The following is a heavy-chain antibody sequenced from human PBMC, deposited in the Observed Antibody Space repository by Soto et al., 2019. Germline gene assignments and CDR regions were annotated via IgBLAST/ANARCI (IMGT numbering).Heavy chain of an antibody. CDR1: GFTFRSCA. Sequence: HPGGSLRLSCAASGFTFRSCAMSWVRQAPGKGLQWVSAISGSGGDTYYADSVRGRFTISRDNSKNTLYLQMNSLRAEDTAVYYCARGEMATVDYWGQGTLVTVSS. J-gene: IGHJ4*02. V-gene: IGHV3-23*01. D-gene: IGHD5-12*01. CDR2: ISGSGGDT. CDR3: ARGEMATVDY.